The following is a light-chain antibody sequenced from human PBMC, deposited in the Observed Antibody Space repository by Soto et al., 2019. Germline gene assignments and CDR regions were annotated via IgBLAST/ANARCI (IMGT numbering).Light chain of an antibody. Sequence: QSVLTQPASVSGSPGQSSTISCTGTSSDVGSYNLVSWYQQRPGKAPKLMIYEGSKRPSGVSNRFSGSKSGNTASLTISGLQAEDEADYYCCSYAGSSTLYVFGTGTKVTVL. V-gene: IGLV2-23*01. CDR1: SSDVGSYNL. CDR3: CSYAGSSTLYV. CDR2: EGS. J-gene: IGLJ1*01.